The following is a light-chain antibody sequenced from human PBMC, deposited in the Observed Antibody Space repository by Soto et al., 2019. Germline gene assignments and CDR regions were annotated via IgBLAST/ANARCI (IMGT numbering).Light chain of an antibody. CDR1: SSDIGSYDL. J-gene: IGLJ1*01. V-gene: IGLV2-23*02. Sequence: QSALTQPASVSGSPGQSITISCTGTSSDIGSYDLVSWYQQHPGTAPKLIIYEVTKRPSGVSTRFSGSKSGNTASLTISGLQAEDEADYYCCSFTSSNTHVFGTGTKLTVL. CDR3: CSFTSSNTHV. CDR2: EVT.